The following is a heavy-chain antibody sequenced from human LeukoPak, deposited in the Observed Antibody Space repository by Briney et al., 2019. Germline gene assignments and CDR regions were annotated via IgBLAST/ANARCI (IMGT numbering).Heavy chain of an antibody. D-gene: IGHD2-21*01. CDR1: GXTFSSYW. CDR3: ARDDSRGFAY. V-gene: IGHV3-74*01. Sequence: GGSLGLSCAASGXTFSSYWMHWVRQAPGKGRVWVSRINNDGSSTSYADSVKGRFTISRDNAKNTLYLQINSLRAEHTAVYYCARDDSRGFAYWGQGTLVTVSS. CDR2: INNDGSST. J-gene: IGHJ4*02.